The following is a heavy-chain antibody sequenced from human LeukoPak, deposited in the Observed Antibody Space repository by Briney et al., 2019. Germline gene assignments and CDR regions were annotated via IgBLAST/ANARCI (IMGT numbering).Heavy chain of an antibody. Sequence: GGSLRLSCAASGFTVSSNYMGWVRQAPGKGLEWVSVIYSGGDTYYTDSVKGRFTISRDNSKNMYLEMTSLKAEDTAVYYCAKERNLEIAVAGTIFDYWGQGTLVTVSS. V-gene: IGHV3-66*01. D-gene: IGHD6-19*01. J-gene: IGHJ4*02. CDR2: IYSGGDT. CDR1: GFTVSSNY. CDR3: AKERNLEIAVAGTIFDY.